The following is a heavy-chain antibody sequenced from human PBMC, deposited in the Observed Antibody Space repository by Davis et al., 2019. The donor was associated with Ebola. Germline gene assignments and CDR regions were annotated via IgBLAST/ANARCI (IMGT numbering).Heavy chain of an antibody. J-gene: IGHJ4*02. Sequence: AASVKVSCKASGFTLANYAIHWVRQASGQRLEWMGWVHGGNGNTKYSQRFQGRVTITTDTSASTAYLDLTSLRSDDTAVFYCARASFGYNSGWYADYWGPGSLVTVSS. CDR1: GFTLANYA. V-gene: IGHV1-3*01. D-gene: IGHD6-19*01. CDR2: VHGGNGNT. CDR3: ARASFGYNSGWYADY.